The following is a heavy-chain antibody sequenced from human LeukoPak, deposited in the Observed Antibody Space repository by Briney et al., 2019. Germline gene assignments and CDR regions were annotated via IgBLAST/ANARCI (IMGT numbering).Heavy chain of an antibody. CDR3: ARGGPRQWLVLFSSYYFDY. V-gene: IGHV1-18*01. CDR1: GYTFTSYG. J-gene: IGHJ4*02. CDR2: ISAYNGNT. Sequence: ASVKVSCKASGYTFTSYGITWVRQAPGQGLEWMGWISAYNGNTNYAQKLQGRVTMTTDTSTSTAYMELRSLRSDDTAVYYCARGGPRQWLVLFSSYYFDYWGQGTLVTVSS. D-gene: IGHD6-19*01.